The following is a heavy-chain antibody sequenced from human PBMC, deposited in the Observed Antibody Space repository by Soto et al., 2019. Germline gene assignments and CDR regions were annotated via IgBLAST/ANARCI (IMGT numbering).Heavy chain of an antibody. Sequence: QVQLVESGGGVVQPGRSLRLSCAASGFTFSSYGMHWVRQAPGKGLEWVAVISYDGSNKYYADSVKGRFTISRDNSKNTLYLQMNSLRAEDTAVYYCAKDLEEFGDQGVYWGQGTLVTVSS. D-gene: IGHD3-10*01. CDR1: GFTFSSYG. J-gene: IGHJ4*02. CDR2: ISYDGSNK. CDR3: AKDLEEFGDQGVY. V-gene: IGHV3-30*18.